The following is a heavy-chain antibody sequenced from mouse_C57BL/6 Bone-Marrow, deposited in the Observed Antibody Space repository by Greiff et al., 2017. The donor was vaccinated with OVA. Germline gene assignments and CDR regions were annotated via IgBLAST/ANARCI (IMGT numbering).Heavy chain of an antibody. CDR1: GYTFTSYT. CDR3: ARSRYYGSRYFDV. J-gene: IGHJ1*03. V-gene: IGHV1-4*01. CDR2: INPSSGYT. Sequence: QVHVKQSGAELARPGASVKMSCKASGYTFTSYTMHWVKQRPGQGLEWIGYINPSSGYTKYNQKFKDKATLTADKSSSTAYMQLSSLTSEDSAVYYCARSRYYGSRYFDVWGTGTTVTVSS. D-gene: IGHD1-1*01.